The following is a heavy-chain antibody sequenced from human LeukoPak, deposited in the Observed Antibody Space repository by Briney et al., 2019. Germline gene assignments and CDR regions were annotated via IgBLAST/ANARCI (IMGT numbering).Heavy chain of an antibody. CDR1: GGSFSGYY. J-gene: IGHJ3*02. CDR3: ASASYRRQKLWFGKYAFDI. D-gene: IGHD3-10*01. CDR2: INHSGST. V-gene: IGHV4-34*01. Sequence: PSETLSLTCAVYGGSFSGYYWSWIRQPPGKGLEWIGEINHSGSTNYNPSLKSRVTISVDTSKNQFSLKLSSVTAADTAVYYCASASYRRQKLWFGKYAFDIWGQGTMVTVSS.